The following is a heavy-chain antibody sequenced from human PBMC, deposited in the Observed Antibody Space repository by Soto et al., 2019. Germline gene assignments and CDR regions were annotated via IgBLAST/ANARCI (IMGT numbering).Heavy chain of an antibody. CDR3: ARGGGDGASRLFDY. CDR1: GGSFSGYY. V-gene: IGHV4-34*01. D-gene: IGHD6-6*01. CDR2: INHSGST. J-gene: IGHJ4*02. Sequence: PSETLSITCAVYGGSFSGYYWSWIRQPPGKGLEWIGEINHSGSTNYNPSLKSRVTISVDTSKNQFSLKLSSVTAADTAVYYCARGGGDGASRLFDYWGQGTLVTVSS.